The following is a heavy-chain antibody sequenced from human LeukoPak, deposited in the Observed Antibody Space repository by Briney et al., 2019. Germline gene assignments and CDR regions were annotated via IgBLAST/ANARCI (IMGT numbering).Heavy chain of an antibody. CDR1: GFTFSSYG. D-gene: IGHD3-10*01. CDR2: IWYDGSNK. V-gene: IGHV3-33*01. CDR3: ARDFLPYYYGPFDY. J-gene: IGHJ4*02. Sequence: PGRSLRLSCAASGFTFSSYGMHWVRQAPGKGLEWVAVIWYDGSNKYYADSVKGRFTISRDNSKNTLYLQMNSLRAEDTAVYYCARDFLPYYYGPFDYWGQGTLVTVPS.